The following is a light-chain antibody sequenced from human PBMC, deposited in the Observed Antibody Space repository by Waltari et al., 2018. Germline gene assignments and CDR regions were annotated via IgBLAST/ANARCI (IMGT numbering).Light chain of an antibody. CDR3: QQYYSTPLT. Sequence: DIVMTQSPDSLAVSLGERATINCKSSPRVLYSSNNKNYLVWYQQKPGQPPKLLIYWASTRESGVPDRFSGSGSGTDFTLTISSLQAEDVAVYYCQQYYSTPLTFGQGTKVEIK. V-gene: IGKV4-1*01. J-gene: IGKJ1*01. CDR2: WAS. CDR1: PRVLYSSNNKNY.